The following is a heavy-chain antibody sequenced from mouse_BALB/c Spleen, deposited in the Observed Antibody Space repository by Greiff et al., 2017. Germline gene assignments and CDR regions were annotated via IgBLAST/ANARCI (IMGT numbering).Heavy chain of an antibody. CDR2: IWTGGGT. V-gene: IGHV2-9-2*01. J-gene: IGHJ4*01. CDR1: GFSLTSYD. CDR3: VRASYYGYAMDY. Sequence: QVQLQQSGPGLVAPSQSLSITCTVSGFSLTSYDISWIRQPPGKGLEWLGVIWTGGGTNYNSAFMSRLSISKDNSKSQVFLKMNSLQTDDTAIYYCVRASYYGYAMDYWGQGTSVTVSS. D-gene: IGHD1-1*01.